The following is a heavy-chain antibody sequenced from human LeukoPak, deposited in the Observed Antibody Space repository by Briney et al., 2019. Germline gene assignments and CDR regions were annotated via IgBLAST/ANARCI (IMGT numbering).Heavy chain of an antibody. J-gene: IGHJ6*03. CDR2: ISYDGSNK. V-gene: IGHV3-30-3*02. CDR3: AKCSGWFVRGKDYYYYYMDV. CDR1: GFTFSRHV. Sequence: GGSLRLSCAVSGFTFSRHVMHWVRQAPGKGLEWVAVISYDGSNKFYADSVKGRFTISRDNSKDTLYLQMNSLRAEDTAVYYCAKCSGWFVRGKDYYYYYMDVWGKGTTVTVSS. D-gene: IGHD6-19*01.